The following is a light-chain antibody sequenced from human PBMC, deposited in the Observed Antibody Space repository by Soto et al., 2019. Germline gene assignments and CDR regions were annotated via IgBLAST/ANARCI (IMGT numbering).Light chain of an antibody. CDR3: QQDNSYPYT. Sequence: DIQMTQSPSTLSASVGDRVTIACRASENIKSWLAWYQQQPGKAPKLLIYKASSLQRGVPSRFSGSGSGTEFTLTISSLQADDFATYYCQQDNSYPYTFGQGTRLEIK. V-gene: IGKV1-5*03. CDR1: ENIKSW. CDR2: KAS. J-gene: IGKJ2*01.